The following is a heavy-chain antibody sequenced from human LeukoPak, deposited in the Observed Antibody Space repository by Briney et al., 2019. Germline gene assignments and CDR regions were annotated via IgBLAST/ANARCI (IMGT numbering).Heavy chain of an antibody. CDR3: AKTLRYFDWLGHAFDI. Sequence: PGGSLRLSCAASGFTFSSYGMHRVRQAPGKGLEWVAVISYDGSNKYYADSVKGRFTISRDNSKNTLYLQMNSLRAEDTAVYYCAKTLRYFDWLGHAFDIWGQGTMVTVSS. J-gene: IGHJ3*02. D-gene: IGHD3-9*01. CDR1: GFTFSSYG. V-gene: IGHV3-30*18. CDR2: ISYDGSNK.